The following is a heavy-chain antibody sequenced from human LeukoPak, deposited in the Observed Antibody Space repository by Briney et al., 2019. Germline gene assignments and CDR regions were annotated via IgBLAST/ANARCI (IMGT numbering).Heavy chain of an antibody. V-gene: IGHV1-18*04. CDR3: ARDRAGTTGNWFDP. CDR1: GYTFTSYG. J-gene: IGHJ5*02. CDR2: ISAYNGNT. Sequence: GASVKVSCKASGYTFTSYGISWVRQAPGQGLEWMGWISAYNGNTNYAQKLQGRVTMTTDTSSSTAYMELRSLRSDDTAVYYCARDRAGTTGNWFDPWGQGTLVTVSS. D-gene: IGHD1-1*01.